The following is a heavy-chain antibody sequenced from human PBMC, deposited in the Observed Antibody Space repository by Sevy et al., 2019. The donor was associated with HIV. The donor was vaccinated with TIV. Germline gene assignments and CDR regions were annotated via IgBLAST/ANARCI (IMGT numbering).Heavy chain of an antibody. D-gene: IGHD6-19*01. J-gene: IGHJ2*01. CDR1: GDSVSSNSAA. Sequence: QSQTLSLTCAISGDSVSSNSAAWTWIRQSPSRGLEWLGRTYYRSKWYSDYADSVKRRLTIPPDTSKNQISLQLRSVTPEDTAMYYCVRYRSGYYWYFDLWGRGTLVTVSS. CDR3: VRYRSGYYWYFDL. V-gene: IGHV6-1*01. CDR2: TYYRSKWYS.